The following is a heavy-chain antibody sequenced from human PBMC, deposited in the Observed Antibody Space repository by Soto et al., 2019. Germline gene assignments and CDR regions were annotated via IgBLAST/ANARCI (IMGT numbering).Heavy chain of an antibody. D-gene: IGHD3-10*01. V-gene: IGHV3-30*18. CDR2: ISYDGSNK. J-gene: IGHJ6*03. Sequence: GGSLRLSCAASGFTFSSYGMHWVRQAPGKGLEWVAVISYDGSNKYYADSVKGRFTISRDNSKNTLYLQMNSLRAEDTAVYYCAKDLWRVRGVLDGYYMDVWGKGTTVTVSS. CDR3: AKDLWRVRGVLDGYYMDV. CDR1: GFTFSSYG.